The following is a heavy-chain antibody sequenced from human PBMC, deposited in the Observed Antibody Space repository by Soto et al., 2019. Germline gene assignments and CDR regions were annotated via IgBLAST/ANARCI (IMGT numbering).Heavy chain of an antibody. J-gene: IGHJ4*02. V-gene: IGHV1-18*01. CDR1: GYTFITFG. CDR3: ARDTSHYFDH. Sequence: QVHLVQSGAEVKKPGASVKVSCKASGYTFITFGISWVRQAPGQGLEWMRWITPYNGKTNYAQKVQDRVTMTTDTSTGTAYMELRSLRSDDSAVYYCARDTSHYFDHWGQGTLVTVSS. CDR2: ITPYNGKT. D-gene: IGHD2-2*01.